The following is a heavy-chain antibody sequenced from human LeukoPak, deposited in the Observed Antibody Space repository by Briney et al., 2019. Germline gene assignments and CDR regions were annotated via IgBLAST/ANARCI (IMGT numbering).Heavy chain of an antibody. V-gene: IGHV4-59*01. D-gene: IGHD1-26*01. CDR1: GGSISSYY. CDR3: ARSIVGATRGAYAFDI. CDR2: IYYSGST. Sequence: PSETLSLTCTVSGGSISSYYWSWIRQPPGKGLEWIGYIYYSGSTNYNPSLKSRVTISVDTSKNQFSLKLSSVTAADTAVYYCARSIVGATRGAYAFDIWGQGTMVTVSS. J-gene: IGHJ3*02.